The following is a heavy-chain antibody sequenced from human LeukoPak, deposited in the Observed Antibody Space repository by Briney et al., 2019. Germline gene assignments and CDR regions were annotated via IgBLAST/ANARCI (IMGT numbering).Heavy chain of an antibody. CDR3: AKVGRGDYVWGSYSFDY. V-gene: IGHV4-59*01. J-gene: IGHJ4*02. D-gene: IGHD3-16*01. CDR2: ISYTGST. CDR1: GGSINSDY. Sequence: PSETLSLTCTVSGGSINSDYWNWIRQPPGKGLEWIGYISYTGSTNYNPSLNSRLTISLDTSKNQFSLKLTSVTAADTAVYYCAKVGRGDYVWGSYSFDYWGQGTLVTVSS.